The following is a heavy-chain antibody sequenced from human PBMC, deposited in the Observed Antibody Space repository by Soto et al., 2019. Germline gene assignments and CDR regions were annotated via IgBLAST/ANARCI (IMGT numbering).Heavy chain of an antibody. Sequence: QVQLVQSGAEVKKPGASVKVSCKASGYTFTSYGISWVRQAPGQGLEWMGWISAYNGNTNYAQKLKGRVTVTTDTSTSTAYMELRSLKSDDTAVYYCARDGALGETYDYDGMDVWGQGTTVTVSS. V-gene: IGHV1-18*01. CDR3: ARDGALGETYDYDGMDV. CDR2: ISAYNGNT. D-gene: IGHD3-16*01. CDR1: GYTFTSYG. J-gene: IGHJ6*02.